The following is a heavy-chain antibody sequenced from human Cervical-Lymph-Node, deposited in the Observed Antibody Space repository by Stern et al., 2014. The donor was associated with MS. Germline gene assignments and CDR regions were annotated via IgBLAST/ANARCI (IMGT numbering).Heavy chain of an antibody. CDR3: ARRKYSSSYYYYFGMDV. V-gene: IGHV5-51*03. Sequence: EVQLLESGAEVKKPGESLRISCKGSGYTFSNYWIGWVRQMPGKGLEWIGRIFPGDSDARYSPSFQGQITISADKSSNTAFLQWNSLKASDTAMYYCARRKYSSSYYYYFGMDVWGQGTTVTVSS. CDR2: IFPGDSDA. D-gene: IGHD6-13*01. J-gene: IGHJ6*02. CDR1: GYTFSNYW.